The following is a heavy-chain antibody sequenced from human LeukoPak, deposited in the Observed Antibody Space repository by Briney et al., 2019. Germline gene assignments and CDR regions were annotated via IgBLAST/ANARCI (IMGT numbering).Heavy chain of an antibody. CDR1: GFTFSTYA. V-gene: IGHV3-30-3*01. Sequence: GRSLRLSCAASGFTFSTYAMHWVRQAPGEGLEWVAFLSSDGSNEYYADSVKGRFTISSDNSKNTMYLQMTTLTTDDTAVYFCARGGGSGSWLIDYWGQGTLVTVSS. CDR2: LSSDGSNE. D-gene: IGHD3-10*01. J-gene: IGHJ4*02. CDR3: ARGGGSGSWLIDY.